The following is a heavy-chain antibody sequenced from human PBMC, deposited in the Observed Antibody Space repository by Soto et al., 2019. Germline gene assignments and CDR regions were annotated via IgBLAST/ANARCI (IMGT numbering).Heavy chain of an antibody. CDR2: ISYDGSNK. V-gene: IGHV3-30-3*01. CDR1: GFTFSSYA. CDR3: ARAIKLGLDAFDI. D-gene: IGHD7-27*01. J-gene: IGHJ3*02. Sequence: ESGGGVVQPGRSLILSCAASGFTFSSYAMHWVRQAPGKGLEWVAVISYDGSNKYYADSVKGRFTISRDNSKNTLYLQMNSLSAEDTAVYYCARAIKLGLDAFDIWGQGTMVTVSS.